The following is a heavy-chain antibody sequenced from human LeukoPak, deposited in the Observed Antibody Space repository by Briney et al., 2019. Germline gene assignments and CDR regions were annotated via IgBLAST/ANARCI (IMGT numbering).Heavy chain of an antibody. D-gene: IGHD1-26*01. J-gene: IGHJ4*02. V-gene: IGHV3-23*01. CDR3: AKDEGVGAQSPFDY. Sequence: GGSLRLSCAASGFTFSSYAMSCVRQAPGKGLEWLSAISGSGGSTYYADSVKGRFTISRDNSKNKLYLQMNSLRAEDTAVYYCAKDEGVGAQSPFDYWGQGTLVTVSS. CDR1: GFTFSSYA. CDR2: ISGSGGST.